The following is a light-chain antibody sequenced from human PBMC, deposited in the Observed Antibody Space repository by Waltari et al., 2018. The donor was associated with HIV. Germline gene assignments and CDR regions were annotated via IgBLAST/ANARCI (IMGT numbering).Light chain of an antibody. CDR1: SSNVGSIY. CDR3: ASWDDSLSIVV. V-gene: IGLV1-47*01. Sequence: QSVLPQPPSASGTPGQRITLSCSGRSSNVGSIYVYWYQQLPGTAPKVLIFMTNQRPSGVPDRFSASKSGTSASLAISGLRSEDEADYYCASWDDSLSIVVFGGGTKLTVL. CDR2: MTN. J-gene: IGLJ2*01.